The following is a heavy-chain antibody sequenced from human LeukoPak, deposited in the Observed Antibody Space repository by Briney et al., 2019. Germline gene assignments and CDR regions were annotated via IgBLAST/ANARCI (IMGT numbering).Heavy chain of an antibody. V-gene: IGHV1-2*02. Sequence: GASVKVSCKASGYTFTGYYMHWVRQAPGQGLEWMGWINPNSGGTNYAQKVQGRVTMTRDTSISTAYMELSRLRSDDTAVYYCARAGYCSGGSCYSPFDYWGQGTLVTVSS. CDR1: GYTFTGYY. CDR2: INPNSGGT. D-gene: IGHD2-15*01. CDR3: ARAGYCSGGSCYSPFDY. J-gene: IGHJ4*02.